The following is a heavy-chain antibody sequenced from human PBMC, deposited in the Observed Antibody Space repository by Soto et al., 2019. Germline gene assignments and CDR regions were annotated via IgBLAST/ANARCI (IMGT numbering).Heavy chain of an antibody. D-gene: IGHD2-2*01. Sequence: QVQLVQSGAEVKKPGSSVKVSCKASGGTFSSYAISWVRQAPGHGLEWMGGIIPIFGTANYAQKFQGRVTITADESTSTAYMELSSLRSEDTAVYYCARDDGCISTSCYGYYGMDVWGQGTTVTVSS. CDR2: IIPIFGTA. J-gene: IGHJ6*02. CDR1: GGTFSSYA. V-gene: IGHV1-69*12. CDR3: ARDDGCISTSCYGYYGMDV.